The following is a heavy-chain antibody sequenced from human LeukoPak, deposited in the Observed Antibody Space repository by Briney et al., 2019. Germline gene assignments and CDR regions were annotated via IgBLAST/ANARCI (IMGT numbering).Heavy chain of an antibody. J-gene: IGHJ4*02. CDR1: GGAISRSSYY. D-gene: IGHD2/OR15-2a*01. V-gene: IGHV4-39*07. Sequence: SETLSLTCTVSGGAISRSSYYWGWIRQPPGKGLEWIGSIDYSGNTCYNASLKSRVSISVDTSKNQFSLRLSSVTAADTALYYCARNILSRGKFDSWGQGTLVTVSS. CDR2: IDYSGNT. CDR3: ARNILSRGKFDS.